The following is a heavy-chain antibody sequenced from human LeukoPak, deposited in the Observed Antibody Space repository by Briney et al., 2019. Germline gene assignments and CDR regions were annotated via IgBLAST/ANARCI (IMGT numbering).Heavy chain of an antibody. Sequence: GGSLRLSCAASGFTFSSYWMSWVRQAPGKGLEWVSGMSGSGGSTYYADSVKGRFTISRDNSKNTLYLQMNSLRAEDTAAYYCAKDRSFGELDALFDYWGQGTLVTVSS. CDR3: AKDRSFGELDALFDY. CDR2: MSGSGGST. J-gene: IGHJ4*02. CDR1: GFTFSSYW. D-gene: IGHD3-10*01. V-gene: IGHV3-23*01.